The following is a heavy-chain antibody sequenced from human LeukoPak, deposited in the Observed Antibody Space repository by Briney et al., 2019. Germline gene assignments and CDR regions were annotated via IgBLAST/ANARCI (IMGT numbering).Heavy chain of an antibody. D-gene: IGHD3-10*01. CDR1: GYTFISSY. CDR3: ARGLPTRGSSWFEP. V-gene: IGHV1-8*01. CDR2: MNPNSGNR. J-gene: IGHJ5*02. Sequence: GASVKVSCKASGYTFISSYINWVRQASGQGREWLGWMNPNSGNRAYAPKFQGRVTMTRDTSTSTAYMELSSLAYDDTAVYYCARGLPTRGSSWFEPWGQGTLVTVSS.